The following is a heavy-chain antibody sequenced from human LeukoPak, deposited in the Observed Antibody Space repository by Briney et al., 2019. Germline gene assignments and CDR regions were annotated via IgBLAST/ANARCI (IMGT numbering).Heavy chain of an antibody. CDR3: ARDRGIVGAVDY. CDR2: ISAYNGNT. V-gene: IGHV1-18*01. J-gene: IGHJ4*02. D-gene: IGHD1-26*01. Sequence: ASVKVSCKASGYTFTSYGISWVRQAPGQGLEWMGWISAYNGNTNYAQKLQGRVTMTTDTSTSTAYTELRSLRSDDTAVYYCARDRGIVGAVDYWGQGTLVTVSS. CDR1: GYTFTSYG.